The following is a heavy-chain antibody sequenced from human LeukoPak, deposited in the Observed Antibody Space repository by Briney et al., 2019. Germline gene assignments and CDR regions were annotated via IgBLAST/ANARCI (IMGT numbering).Heavy chain of an antibody. CDR2: INPNSGGT. J-gene: IGHJ5*02. CDR3: ARALPHRRLMDTTMNQHWFDP. D-gene: IGHD5-18*01. Sequence: GASVKVSCKASGYTFTGYYMHWVRQAPGQGLEWMGWINPNSGGTNYAQKFQGRVTMTRDTSISTAYMELSRLRSDDTAVYSCARALPHRRLMDTTMNQHWFDPWGQGTLVTVSS. CDR1: GYTFTGYY. V-gene: IGHV1-2*02.